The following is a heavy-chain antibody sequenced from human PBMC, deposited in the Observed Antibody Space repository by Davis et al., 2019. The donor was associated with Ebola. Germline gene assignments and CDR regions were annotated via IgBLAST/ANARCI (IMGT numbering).Heavy chain of an antibody. D-gene: IGHD3-16*01. CDR1: GGSISGYY. J-gene: IGHJ4*02. CDR3: ARDSRRGFGSYGIDY. CDR2: IHDSGHT. V-gene: IGHV4-59*01. Sequence: MPSETLSLTCTVSGGSISGYYWSWIRQPPGKRLEWIGYIHDSGHTDYSPSLRSRVTLLVDTSKNHFSLKLSSVTAADTAVYYCARDSRRGFGSYGIDYWGQGTLVTVSS.